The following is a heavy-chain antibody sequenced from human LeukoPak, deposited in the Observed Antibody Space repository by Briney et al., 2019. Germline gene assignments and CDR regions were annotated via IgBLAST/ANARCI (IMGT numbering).Heavy chain of an antibody. CDR2: ITGSGGST. D-gene: IGHD2-2*01. V-gene: IGHV3-23*01. CDR3: AKSGRRYCSSTSCHRNYYCYYYMDV. Sequence: PGGSLRLSCAASGFTVSSNYMSWVRQAPGKGLEWVSAITGSGGSTYYADSVKGRFTISRDNSKNTLYLQMNSLRAEDTAVYYCAKSGRRYCSSTSCHRNYYCYYYMDVWGKGTTVTVSS. J-gene: IGHJ6*03. CDR1: GFTVSSNY.